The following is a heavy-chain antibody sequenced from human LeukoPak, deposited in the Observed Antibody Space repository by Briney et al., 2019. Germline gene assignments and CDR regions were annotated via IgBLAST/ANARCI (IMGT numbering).Heavy chain of an antibody. D-gene: IGHD3-10*01. CDR1: GFTFSSYS. CDR3: ARGHGMGTDY. CDR2: ISSSSSTI. V-gene: IGHV3-48*01. J-gene: IGHJ4*02. Sequence: PGGSLRLSCAASGFTFSSYSMNWVRQAPGKGLEWVSYISSSSSTIYYADSVKGRFTISRDNAKNSLYLQMNGLRAEDTAVYYCARGHGMGTDYWGQGTLVTVSS.